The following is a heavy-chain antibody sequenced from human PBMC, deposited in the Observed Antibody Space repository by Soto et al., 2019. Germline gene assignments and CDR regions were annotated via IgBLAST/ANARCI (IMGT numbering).Heavy chain of an antibody. CDR3: ASRAPAGASRPYYYGMDV. CDR1: GGTFSSYA. J-gene: IGHJ6*02. CDR2: IIPIFGTA. Sequence: AASVKVSCKASGGTFSSYAISWVRQAPGQGLEWMGGIIPIFGTANYAQKFQGRVTITADESTGTAYMELSSLRSEDTAVYYCASRAPAGASRPYYYGMDVWGQGTTVTVSS. V-gene: IGHV1-69*13. D-gene: IGHD3-10*01.